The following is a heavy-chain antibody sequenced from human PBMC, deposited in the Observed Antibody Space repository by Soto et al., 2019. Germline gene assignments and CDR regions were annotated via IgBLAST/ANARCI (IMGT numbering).Heavy chain of an antibody. CDR1: GGTFSSYA. CDR3: ARESSSGYSYDS. Sequence: GASVKVACKASGGTFSSYAISWVRQAPGQGLEWMGGIIPIFGTANYAQKFQGRVTITADESTSTAYMELSSLRSEDTAVYYCARESSSGYSYDSWGQGTLVTVSS. CDR2: IIPIFGTA. J-gene: IGHJ5*02. V-gene: IGHV1-69*13. D-gene: IGHD5-18*01.